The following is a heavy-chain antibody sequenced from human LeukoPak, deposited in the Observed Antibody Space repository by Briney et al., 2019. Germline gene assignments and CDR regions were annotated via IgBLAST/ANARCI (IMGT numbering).Heavy chain of an antibody. Sequence: SVKVSCKASGGTFSSYAISWVRQAPGQGLEGMGGIIPIFGTANYAQKFQGRVTITADESTSTAYMELSSLRSEDTAVYYCAREGSVDWLGRRPLYFDYWGQGTLVTVSS. V-gene: IGHV1-69*13. D-gene: IGHD3-9*01. CDR2: IIPIFGTA. J-gene: IGHJ4*02. CDR1: GGTFSSYA. CDR3: AREGSVDWLGRRPLYFDY.